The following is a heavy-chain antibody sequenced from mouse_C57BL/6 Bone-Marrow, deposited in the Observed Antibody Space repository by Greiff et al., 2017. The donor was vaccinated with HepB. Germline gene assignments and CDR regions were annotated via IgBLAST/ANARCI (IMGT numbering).Heavy chain of an antibody. Sequence: DVHLVESGGDLVKPGGSLKLSCAASGFTFSSYGMSWVRQTPDKRLEWVATISSGGSYTYYPDSVKGRFTISRDNAKNTLYLQMSSLKSEDTAMYYCARRLDSAWFAYWGQGTLVTVSA. CDR3: ARRLDSAWFAY. J-gene: IGHJ3*01. V-gene: IGHV5-6*01. CDR1: GFTFSSYG. CDR2: ISSGGSYT.